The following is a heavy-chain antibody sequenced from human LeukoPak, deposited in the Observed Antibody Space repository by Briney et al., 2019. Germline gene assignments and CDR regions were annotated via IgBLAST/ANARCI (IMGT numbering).Heavy chain of an antibody. CDR2: INPNSGGT. CDR3: ARIAAAGAGVFSHWFDP. Sequence: ASVKASCKASGYTFTGYYMHWVLQAPGQGLEWMGWINPNSGGTNYAQKLQGRVTMTRDTSISTAYMELSRLRSDDTAVYYCARIAAAGAGVFSHWFDPWGQGTLVTVSS. J-gene: IGHJ5*02. CDR1: GYTFTGYY. D-gene: IGHD6-13*01. V-gene: IGHV1-2*02.